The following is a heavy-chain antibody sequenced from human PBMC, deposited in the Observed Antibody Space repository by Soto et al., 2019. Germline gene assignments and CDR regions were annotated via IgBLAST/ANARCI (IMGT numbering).Heavy chain of an antibody. CDR1: GGSISSSSYY. CDR2: IYYGGST. Sequence: SETLSLTCTVSGGSISSSSYYWCWIRQPPGKGLEWIGSIYYGGSTYYNPSLKSRVTISVDTSKNQFSLKLSSVTAADTAVYYSARHADDRSVVFDYWGQGTLVTVSS. V-gene: IGHV4-39*01. D-gene: IGHD3-3*01. J-gene: IGHJ4*02. CDR3: ARHADDRSVVFDY.